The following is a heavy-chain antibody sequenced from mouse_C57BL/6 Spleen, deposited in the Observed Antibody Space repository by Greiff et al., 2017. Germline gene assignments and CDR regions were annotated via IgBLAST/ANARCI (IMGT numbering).Heavy chain of an antibody. CDR2: IDPSDIYT. CDR1: GYTFTSYW. D-gene: IGHD1-1*01. CDR3: AIRFYYYGSSGDFDY. J-gene: IGHJ2*01. V-gene: IGHV1-50*01. Sequence: QVQLQQPGAELVKPGASVKLSCKASGYTFTSYWMQWVKQRPGQGLEWIGEIDPSDIYTNSNQKFKGKATLTVDTSSSTAYMQLSSLTSEDAAVYYCAIRFYYYGSSGDFDYWGKGTTLTVSS.